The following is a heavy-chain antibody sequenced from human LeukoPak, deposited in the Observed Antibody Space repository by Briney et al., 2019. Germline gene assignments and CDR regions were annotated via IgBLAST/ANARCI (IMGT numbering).Heavy chain of an antibody. CDR3: ARGGEMATIYPDY. CDR1: GXIFSSYG. CDR2: ISTSNSYI. D-gene: IGHD5-24*01. J-gene: IGHJ4*02. V-gene: IGHV3-21*06. Sequence: GGSLRLSCAASGXIFSSYGMNWVRQAPGKGLEWVSSISTSNSYIYYADSVKGRFTISRDNANNSLYLQMNSLRAEDTAVYYCARGGEMATIYPDYWGQGTLVTVSS.